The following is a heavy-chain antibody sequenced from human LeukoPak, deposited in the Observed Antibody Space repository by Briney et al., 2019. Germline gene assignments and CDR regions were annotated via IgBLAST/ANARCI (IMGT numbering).Heavy chain of an antibody. CDR3: ARGGPAAGRFDY. D-gene: IGHD6-13*01. V-gene: IGHV3-66*01. J-gene: IGHJ4*02. CDR1: GFTFSTYG. Sequence: GGSLRLSCAATGFTFSTYGMHWVRQTPGKGLEWVSVIYSGGSTYYADSVKGRFTISRDNSKNTLYLQMNSLRAEDTAVYYCARGGPAAGRFDYWGQGTLVTVSP. CDR2: IYSGGST.